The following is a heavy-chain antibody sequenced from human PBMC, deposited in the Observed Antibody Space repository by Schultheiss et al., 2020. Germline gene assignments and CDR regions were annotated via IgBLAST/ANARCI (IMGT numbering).Heavy chain of an antibody. CDR2: IKSKTDGGTT. J-gene: IGHJ4*02. CDR3: TTATNTVLDITDY. V-gene: IGHV3-15*01. CDR1: GFTFSNAW. D-gene: IGHD3-3*02. Sequence: GGSLRLSCAASGFTFSNAWMSWVREAPGKGLEWVGRIKSKTDGGTTDYAAPVKGRFTISRDDSKNTLYLQMNSLKTEDTAVYYCTTATNTVLDITDYWGQGTLVTVSS.